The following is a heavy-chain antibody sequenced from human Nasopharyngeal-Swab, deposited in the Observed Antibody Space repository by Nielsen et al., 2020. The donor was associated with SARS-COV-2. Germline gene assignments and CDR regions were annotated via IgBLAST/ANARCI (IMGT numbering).Heavy chain of an antibody. D-gene: IGHD3-10*01. CDR3: AASRGPGSYYYGSGDQSMDV. CDR2: IDPSDSYT. J-gene: IGHJ6*02. Sequence: GESLKISCTGSGYSFTSYWIRWVRQPPGKGLEWMGRIDPSDSYTNYSPSFQGHVTISADKSISTAYLQWSSLKASDTAMYYCAASRGPGSYYYGSGDQSMDVWGQGTTVTVSS. CDR1: GYSFTSYW. V-gene: IGHV5-10-1*01.